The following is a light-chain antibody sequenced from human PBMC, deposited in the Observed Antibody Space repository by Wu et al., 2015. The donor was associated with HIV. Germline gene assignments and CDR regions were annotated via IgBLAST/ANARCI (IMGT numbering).Light chain of an antibody. V-gene: IGKV3-20*01. CDR1: QSVSTY. J-gene: IGKJ5*01. CDR3: QQYGSSPIT. CDR2: GAS. Sequence: ETLLTQSPATLSLSPGDRATLSCRASQSVSTYLAWYQQKPGQAPRLLIYGASSRATGIPDRFSGSGSGTDFTLTISRLEPEDFAVYYCQQYGSSPITFGQGTRLEIK.